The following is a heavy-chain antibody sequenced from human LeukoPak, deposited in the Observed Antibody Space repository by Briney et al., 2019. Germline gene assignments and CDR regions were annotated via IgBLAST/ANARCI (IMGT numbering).Heavy chain of an antibody. CDR2: ISYDGSNK. J-gene: IGHJ4*02. V-gene: IGHV3-30*03. CDR3: ARDWGYEIPQRSWVDY. Sequence: PGGSLRLSCAASGFTFSSYGMHWVRQAPGKGLEWVAVISYDGSNKYYADSVKGRFTISRDNSKNTLYLQMNSLRAEDTAVYYCARDWGYEIPQRSWVDYWGQGTLVTVSS. D-gene: IGHD2-8*01. CDR1: GFTFSSYG.